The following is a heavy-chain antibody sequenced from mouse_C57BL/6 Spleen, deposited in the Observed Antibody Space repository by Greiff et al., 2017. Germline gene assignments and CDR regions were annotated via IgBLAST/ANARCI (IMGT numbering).Heavy chain of an antibody. J-gene: IGHJ2*01. CDR1: GFTFSSYA. CDR3: ARGEDYGNYFDY. V-gene: IGHV5-4*03. D-gene: IGHD2-1*01. CDR2: ISDGGSYT. Sequence: EVKLMESGGGLVKPGGSLKLSCAASGFTFSSYAMSWVRQTPEKRLEWVATISDGGSYTYYPDNVKGRFTISRDNAKNNLYLQMSHLKSEDTAMYYCARGEDYGNYFDYWGQGTTLTVSS.